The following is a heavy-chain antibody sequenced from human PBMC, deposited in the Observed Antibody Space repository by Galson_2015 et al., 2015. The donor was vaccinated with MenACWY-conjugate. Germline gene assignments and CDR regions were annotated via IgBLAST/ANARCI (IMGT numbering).Heavy chain of an antibody. CDR3: ARRLDGMDV. V-gene: IGHV3-48*04. D-gene: IGHD6-19*01. CDR1: GFTFRSYS. J-gene: IGHJ6*02. Sequence: SLRLSCAVSGFTFRSYSFNWVRQTPGKGLEWISYISSSSSLRYYADSVRGRFTIPRDDAKNSLNLQMNSLRVEDTGIYYCARRLDGMDVWGQGASVTVS. CDR2: ISSSSSLR.